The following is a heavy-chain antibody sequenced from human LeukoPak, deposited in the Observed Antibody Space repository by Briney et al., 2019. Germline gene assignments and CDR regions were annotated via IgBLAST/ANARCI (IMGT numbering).Heavy chain of an antibody. CDR1: GFTFSSYG. CDR3: AKTATTVTTYFYYYYYMDV. J-gene: IGHJ6*03. D-gene: IGHD4-11*01. CDR2: IRYDGSNK. Sequence: GGSLRLSCAVSGFTFSSYGMHWVRQAPGKGLEWVAFIRYDGSNKYYADSVKGRFTISRDNSKNTLYLQMNSLRAEDTAVYYCAKTATTVTTYFYYYYYMDVWGKGTTVTVSS. V-gene: IGHV3-30*02.